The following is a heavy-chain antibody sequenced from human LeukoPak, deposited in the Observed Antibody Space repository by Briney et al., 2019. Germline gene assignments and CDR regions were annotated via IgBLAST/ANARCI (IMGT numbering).Heavy chain of an antibody. CDR2: ISYDGNNK. Sequence: GGSLRLSCEASGFTFSSYAMYWVRQAPGKGLEWVAVISYDGNNKYYADSVKGRFTISRDNSKNTLYLQMNSLRAEDTAVYYCARIRVVGAGDYWGQGTLVTVSS. J-gene: IGHJ4*02. CDR3: ARIRVVGAGDY. V-gene: IGHV3-30*04. D-gene: IGHD1-26*01. CDR1: GFTFSSYA.